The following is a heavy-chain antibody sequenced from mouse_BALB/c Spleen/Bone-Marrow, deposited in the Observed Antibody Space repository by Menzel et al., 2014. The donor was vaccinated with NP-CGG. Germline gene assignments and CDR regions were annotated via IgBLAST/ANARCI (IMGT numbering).Heavy chain of an antibody. V-gene: IGHV4-1*02. J-gene: IGHJ1*01. CDR2: INPDSSTI. Sequence: EVKVVESGGGLVQPGGSLKVSCAASGFDFSRFWMSWVRQAPGKGLEWIGEINPDSSTINYTPSLKDKFIISRDSAKNTLYLQMSKVKSEDTALYYCARRYGSTSLYWYFDVWGAGTTLTVSS. CDR1: GFDFSRFW. D-gene: IGHD1-1*01. CDR3: ARRYGSTSLYWYFDV.